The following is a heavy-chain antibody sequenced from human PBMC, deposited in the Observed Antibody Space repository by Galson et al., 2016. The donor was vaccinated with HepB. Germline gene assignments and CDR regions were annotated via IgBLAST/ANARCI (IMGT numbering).Heavy chain of an antibody. Sequence: SVKVSCKASGYTFTSYDINWVRQATGQGLEWMGWMNPNSGNTGCAQKFQGRVSMTRNTSISTAYMELSSLRSEDTAVYYCARGGKRYFDWGNYYYGMDVWGQGTTVTVSS. CDR2: MNPNSGNT. CDR1: GYTFTSYD. D-gene: IGHD3-9*01. V-gene: IGHV1-8*01. J-gene: IGHJ6*02. CDR3: ARGGKRYFDWGNYYYGMDV.